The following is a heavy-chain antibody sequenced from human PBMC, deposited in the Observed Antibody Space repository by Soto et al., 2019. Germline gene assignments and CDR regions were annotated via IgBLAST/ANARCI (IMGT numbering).Heavy chain of an antibody. Sequence: QVQLVQSGAEVKKPGASVKVSCQTSGYNFSAYYFNWVRQAAGQGPGWMGWLNPRNGQTGYVQKFRGRVTMTRDTSIATVYLELSRLTYEDTAIYFCARETDTSMVDYWGQGTLVTVSS. CDR2: LNPRNGQT. D-gene: IGHD5-18*01. CDR3: ARETDTSMVDY. J-gene: IGHJ4*02. CDR1: GYNFSAYY. V-gene: IGHV1-8*01.